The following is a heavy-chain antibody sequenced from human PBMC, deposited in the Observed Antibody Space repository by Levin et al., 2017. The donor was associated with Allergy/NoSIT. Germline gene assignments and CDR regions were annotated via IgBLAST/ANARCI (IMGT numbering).Heavy chain of an antibody. D-gene: IGHD5-24*01. CDR2: ISSSGSYI. Sequence: GESLKISCAASGFTFSSYNMNWVRQAPGKGLEWVSSISSSGSYIYYAASVKGRFTISRDNAKNSLYLQMNSLRAEDTAVYYCARVASRAAMDVWGQGTTVTVSS. CDR3: ARVASRAAMDV. CDR1: GFTFSSYN. J-gene: IGHJ6*02. V-gene: IGHV3-21*01.